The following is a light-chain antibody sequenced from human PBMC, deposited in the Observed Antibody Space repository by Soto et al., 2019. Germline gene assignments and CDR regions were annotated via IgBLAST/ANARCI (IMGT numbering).Light chain of an antibody. CDR3: QQYNSYSYT. CDR1: QSISNW. Sequence: DIQMTQSPSTLSASVGDRVTITCRASQSISNWLAWYQQKPGKAPNLLIYKASTLETGVPSRFSGSGSGTEFTLTISSLQPDDFATYYCQQYNSYSYTFGQGTRVEIK. CDR2: KAS. J-gene: IGKJ2*01. V-gene: IGKV1-5*03.